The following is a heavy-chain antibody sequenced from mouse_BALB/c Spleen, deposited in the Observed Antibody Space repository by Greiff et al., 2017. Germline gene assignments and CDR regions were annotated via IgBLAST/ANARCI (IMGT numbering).Heavy chain of an antibody. CDR2: IDPENGDT. J-gene: IGHJ3*01. V-gene: IGHV14-4*02. CDR3: NAGGYGNYEAY. Sequence: EVQLQQSGAELVRSGASVKLSCTASGFNIKDYYMHWVKQRPEQGLEWIGWIDPENGDTEYAPKFQGKATMTADTSSNTAYLQLSSLTSEDTAVYYCNAGGYGNYEAYWGQGTLVTVSA. CDR1: GFNIKDYY. D-gene: IGHD2-10*02.